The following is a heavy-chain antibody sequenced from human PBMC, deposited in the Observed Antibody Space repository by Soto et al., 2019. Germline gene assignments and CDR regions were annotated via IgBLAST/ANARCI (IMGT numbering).Heavy chain of an antibody. CDR2: IYYSGST. J-gene: IGHJ4*02. CDR1: GGSISSYY. V-gene: IGHV4-59*01. CDR3: ARRYGASFDY. D-gene: IGHD4-17*01. Sequence: SSETLSLTCTVSGGSISSYYRSWIRQPPGKGLEWIGYIYYSGSTNYNPSLKSRVTISVDTSKNQFSLKLSSVTAADTAAYYCARRYGASFDYWGQGTLVTVSS.